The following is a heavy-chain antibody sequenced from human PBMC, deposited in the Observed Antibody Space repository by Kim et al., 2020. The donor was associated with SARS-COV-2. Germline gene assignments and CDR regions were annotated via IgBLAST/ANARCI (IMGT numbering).Heavy chain of an antibody. D-gene: IGHD3-10*01. J-gene: IGHJ6*02. V-gene: IGHV6-1*01. CDR3: ARDQGYYGSGSYYNHYGMDV. CDR2: TYYRSKWYN. CDR1: GDSVSSNSAA. Sequence: SQTLSLTCAISGDSVSSNSAAWNWIRQSPSRGLEWLGRTYYRSKWYNDYAVSVKSRITINPDTSKNQFSLQLNSVTPEYTAVYYCARDQGYYGSGSYYNHYGMDVWGQGTTVTVSS.